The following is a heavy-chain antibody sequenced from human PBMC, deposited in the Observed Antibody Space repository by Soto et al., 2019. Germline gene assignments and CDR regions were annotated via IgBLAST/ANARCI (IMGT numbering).Heavy chain of an antibody. J-gene: IGHJ3*02. CDR3: ARAREHDAFDI. D-gene: IGHD1-26*01. CDR1: GFTFSSYG. CDR2: IWYDGSNK. V-gene: IGHV3-33*01. Sequence: QVQLVESGGGVVQPGRSLRLSCAASGFTFSSYGMHWVRQAPGKGLEWVAVIWYDGSNKYYADSVKGRFTISRDNSKNTLYLKMNSLRAEDTAVYYCARAREHDAFDIWGQGTMVTVSS.